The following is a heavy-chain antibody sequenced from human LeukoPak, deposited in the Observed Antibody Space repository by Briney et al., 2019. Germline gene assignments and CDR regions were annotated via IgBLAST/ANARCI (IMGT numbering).Heavy chain of an antibody. J-gene: IGHJ4*02. Sequence: SETLSLTCAVYGGSFSGYYWSWIRQPPGKGLEWIGEINHSGSTNYNPSLKSRVTISLDTSKNQFSLKLSSVTAADTAVYYCARDSAYYYDSSGYYPSGIYDYWGQGTLVTVSS. CDR2: INHSGST. CDR1: GGSFSGYY. D-gene: IGHD3-22*01. CDR3: ARDSAYYYDSSGYYPSGIYDY. V-gene: IGHV4-34*01.